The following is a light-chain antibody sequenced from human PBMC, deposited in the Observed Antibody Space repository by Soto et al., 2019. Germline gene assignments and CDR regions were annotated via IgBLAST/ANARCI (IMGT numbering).Light chain of an antibody. J-gene: IGKJ3*01. V-gene: IGKV3-20*01. Sequence: ENVLTQSPGTLSLSPGERATLSCRASQSIRSNYLAWYQQKPGQAPRLLIYGASSRATGIPDRFSGSGSGTDFTLTISRLEPEDFAVYFCQQYANSLFPFGPGTKVDIK. CDR3: QQYANSLFP. CDR1: QSIRSNY. CDR2: GAS.